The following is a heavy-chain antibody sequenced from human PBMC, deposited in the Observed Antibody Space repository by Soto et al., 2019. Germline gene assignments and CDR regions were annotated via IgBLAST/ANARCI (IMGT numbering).Heavy chain of an antibody. CDR1: GGSISSGGYS. J-gene: IGHJ3*02. Sequence: SETLSLTCAVSGGSISSGGYSWIWIRQPPGKGLEWIGYIYHSGSTYYNPSLKSRVTISVDRSKNQFSLKLSSVTAADTAVYYCARERYYYDSSGYSRRAFDIWGQGTMVTVSS. D-gene: IGHD3-22*01. CDR3: ARERYYYDSSGYSRRAFDI. V-gene: IGHV4-30-2*01. CDR2: IYHSGST.